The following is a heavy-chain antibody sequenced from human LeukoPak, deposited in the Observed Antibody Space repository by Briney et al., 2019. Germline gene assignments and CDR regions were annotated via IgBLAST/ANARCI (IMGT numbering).Heavy chain of an antibody. CDR3: DTAVYYCATSLLTGYYILDAFDI. CDR1: GGSISSYY. CDR2: IYYSGST. Sequence: SETLSLTCTVSGGSISSYYWSWIRQPPGKGLEWIGSIYYSGSTYYNPSLKNRVTISVDTSKNQFSLKLSSVTAADTAVTAADTAVYYCATSLLTGYYILDAFDIWGQGTMVTVSS. D-gene: IGHD3-9*01. V-gene: IGHV4-59*05. J-gene: IGHJ3*02.